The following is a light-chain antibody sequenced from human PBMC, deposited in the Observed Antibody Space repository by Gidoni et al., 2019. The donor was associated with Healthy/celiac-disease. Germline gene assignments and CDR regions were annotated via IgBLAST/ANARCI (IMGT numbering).Light chain of an antibody. J-gene: IGKJ3*01. Sequence: EIVMTQSPARLSVSPGERATLSCRASPTFRGNLAWYQQKPGQAPRLLIYGASTRATGIPARFSGSVSGTEFTLTISSLQSEDFAVYYCQQYNNWPPFTFGPGTKVDIK. CDR2: GAS. CDR1: PTFRGN. V-gene: IGKV3-15*01. CDR3: QQYNNWPPFT.